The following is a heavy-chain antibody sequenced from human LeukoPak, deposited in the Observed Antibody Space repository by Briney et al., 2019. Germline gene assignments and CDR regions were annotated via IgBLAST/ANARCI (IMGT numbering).Heavy chain of an antibody. D-gene: IGHD6-13*01. V-gene: IGHV4-39*01. Sequence: SETLSLTCNVSGGSFISGIYYWGRVRQPLGKGLEWIVSIYYRGSTYYNQSLKSRVTIAVDTSKKQFSLKVTSVTAADPAVYYCARLLPIAAAGGHYFDYWGQGTLVTVSS. CDR3: ARLLPIAAAGGHYFDY. CDR2: IYYRGST. CDR1: GGSFISGIYY. J-gene: IGHJ4*02.